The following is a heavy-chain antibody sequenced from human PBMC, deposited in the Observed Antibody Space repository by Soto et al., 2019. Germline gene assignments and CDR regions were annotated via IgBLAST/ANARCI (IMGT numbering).Heavy chain of an antibody. Sequence: PGGSLRLSCAASGFTFSSYGMHWVRQAPGKGLKWVAVISYDGSNKYYADSGKGRFTISRDNSRNTLYLQMNSLRPEDTAVYHCAKAVQSGDRAAALALGYFDYWGQGTLVTVSS. CDR3: AKAVQSGDRAAALALGYFDY. CDR1: GFTFSSYG. D-gene: IGHD5-12*01. J-gene: IGHJ4*02. CDR2: ISYDGSNK. V-gene: IGHV3-30*18.